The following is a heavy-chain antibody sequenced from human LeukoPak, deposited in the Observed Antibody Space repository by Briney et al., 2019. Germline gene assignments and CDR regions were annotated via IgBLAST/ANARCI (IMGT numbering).Heavy chain of an antibody. CDR3: ARTGVTTDYYYYYYMDV. D-gene: IGHD4-17*01. CDR1: GGSISSYY. J-gene: IGHJ6*03. CDR2: IYTSGST. Sequence: PSETQSLTCTVSGGSISSYYWSWIRQPPGKGLEWIGYIYTSGSTNYNPSLKSRVTISVDTSKNQFSLKLSSVTAADTAVYYCARTGVTTDYYYYYYMDVWGKGTTVTVSS. V-gene: IGHV4-4*09.